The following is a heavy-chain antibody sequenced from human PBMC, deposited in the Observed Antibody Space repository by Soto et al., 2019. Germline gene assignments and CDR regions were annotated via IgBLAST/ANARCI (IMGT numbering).Heavy chain of an antibody. CDR2: IDPSDSYT. Sequence: EVQLVQSGAEVKKPGESLRISCKGSGYSFTSYWISWVRQMPGKGLEWMGRIDPSDSYTNYSPSFQGHVTISADKSISTAYLQWSSLKASDTAMYYCAIASTTVTTGLYWYFDLWGRGTLVTVSS. D-gene: IGHD4-17*01. CDR3: AIASTTVTTGLYWYFDL. V-gene: IGHV5-10-1*03. J-gene: IGHJ2*01. CDR1: GYSFTSYW.